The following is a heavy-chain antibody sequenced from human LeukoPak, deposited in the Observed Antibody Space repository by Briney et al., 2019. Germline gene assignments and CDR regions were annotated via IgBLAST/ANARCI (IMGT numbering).Heavy chain of an antibody. CDR1: GYSFSTYW. D-gene: IGHD6-19*01. CDR2: IYPGDSDI. J-gene: IGHJ3*02. Sequence: GESLKISCKGSGYSFSTYWIGWVRQMPGKGLEWMGVIYPGDSDIRYSPPFQGQVTISADKSISTAYLQWSSLKASDTAMYYCARPPRKGITVPGIDVFDIWGQGTMVTVSS. CDR3: ARPPRKGITVPGIDVFDI. V-gene: IGHV5-51*01.